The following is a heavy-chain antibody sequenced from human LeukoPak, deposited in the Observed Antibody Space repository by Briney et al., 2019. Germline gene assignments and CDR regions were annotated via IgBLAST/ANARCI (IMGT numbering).Heavy chain of an antibody. CDR1: GFTFSSYA. J-gene: IGHJ4*02. D-gene: IGHD3/OR15-3a*01. Sequence: GGSLRLSCAASGFTFSSYAMHWVRQAPGKGLEWVAVISYDGSNKYYADSVKGRFTISRDNSKNTLYLQMNSLRAEDTAVYYCARAGGRVGRVFDYWGQGTLVTVSS. CDR3: ARAGGRVGRVFDY. V-gene: IGHV3-30-3*01. CDR2: ISYDGSNK.